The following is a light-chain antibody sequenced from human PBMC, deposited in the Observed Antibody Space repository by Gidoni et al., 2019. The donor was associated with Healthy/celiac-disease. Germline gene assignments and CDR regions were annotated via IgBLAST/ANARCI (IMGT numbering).Light chain of an antibody. Sequence: DIQMTQSPSSLSASVGDRVTITCRASQSISSYLNWYQQKPGKTPKLLIYAASRLQSGVPSRFSGSGSGTDFTLTISSLQPEDFATYYCQQSYSIALTFGGGTKVEIK. CDR2: AAS. J-gene: IGKJ4*01. CDR1: QSISSY. V-gene: IGKV1-39*01. CDR3: QQSYSIALT.